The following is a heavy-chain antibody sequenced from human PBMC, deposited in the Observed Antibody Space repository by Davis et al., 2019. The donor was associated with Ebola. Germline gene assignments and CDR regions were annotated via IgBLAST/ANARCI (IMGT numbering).Heavy chain of an antibody. D-gene: IGHD2-2*01. Sequence: PGGSLRLSCVASGFTFSSSPMSWVRQSPGKGLEWLSGISDSGSSTFYADSVKGRFTISRDNSKNTLYLQMNSLRAEDTAVYYCAKAPSVVPAAHFDYWGQGTLVTVSS. CDR1: GFTFSSSP. J-gene: IGHJ4*02. V-gene: IGHV3-23*01. CDR2: ISDSGSST. CDR3: AKAPSVVPAAHFDY.